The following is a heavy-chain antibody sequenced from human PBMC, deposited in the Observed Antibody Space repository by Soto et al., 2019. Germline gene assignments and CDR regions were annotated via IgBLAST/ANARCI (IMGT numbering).Heavy chain of an antibody. CDR2: IYYSGST. D-gene: IGHD3-22*01. CDR3: ARDRGYLGMDV. Sequence: TLSLTCTVSGGSISSGDYYWSWIRQPPGKGLEWIGYIYYSGSTYYNPSLKSRVTISVDTSKNQFSLKLSSVTAADTAVYYCARDRGYLGMDVWGQGTTVTVSS. CDR1: GGSISSGDYY. J-gene: IGHJ6*02. V-gene: IGHV4-30-4*01.